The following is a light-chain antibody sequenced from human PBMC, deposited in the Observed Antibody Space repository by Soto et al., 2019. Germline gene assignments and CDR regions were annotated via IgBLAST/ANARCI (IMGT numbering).Light chain of an antibody. Sequence: QSVLTQPASVAGSAGQSITIPCNGTSNDIGGYNFVSWFQQHPGKAPKLLICDVTRRPSGVSDRFSGSKSGNTASLTISGLQAEDEADYYCNSYSSGNTLYVFGSGTKVTVL. V-gene: IGLV2-14*01. CDR3: NSYSSGNTLYV. J-gene: IGLJ1*01. CDR2: DVT. CDR1: SNDIGGYNF.